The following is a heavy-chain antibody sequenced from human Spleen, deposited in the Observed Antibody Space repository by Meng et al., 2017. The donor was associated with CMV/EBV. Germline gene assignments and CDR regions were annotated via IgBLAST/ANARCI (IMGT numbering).Heavy chain of an antibody. CDR1: GYTFTDYH. J-gene: IGHJ4*01. D-gene: IGHD1/OR15-1a*01. V-gene: IGHV1-2*02. CDR2: INPNSGGT. CDR3: ARERTGTYYFDY. Sequence: ASVKVSCKASGYTFTDYHMHWVRQAPGQGLEWMGWINPNSGGTIYAQKLHGRVTVTRDTSITTAYMELNRLRSDDTAVYYCARERTGTYYFDYWGQGTLVTVSS.